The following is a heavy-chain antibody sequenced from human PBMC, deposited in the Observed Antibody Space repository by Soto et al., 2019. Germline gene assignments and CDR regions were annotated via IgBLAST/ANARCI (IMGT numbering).Heavy chain of an antibody. V-gene: IGHV3-7*01. D-gene: IGHD2-15*01. CDR1: GFTFSSYW. CDR3: ARVAAYCSGGSCCFDY. J-gene: IGHJ4*02. Sequence: LSLTCAASGFTFSSYWMSWVRQAPGKGLEWVANIKQDGSEKYYVDSVKGRFTISRDNAKNSLYLQMNSLRAEDTAVYYCARVAAYCSGGSCCFDYWGQGTLVTVSS. CDR2: IKQDGSEK.